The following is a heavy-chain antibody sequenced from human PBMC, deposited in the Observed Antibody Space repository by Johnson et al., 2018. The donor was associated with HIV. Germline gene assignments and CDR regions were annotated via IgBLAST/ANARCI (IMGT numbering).Heavy chain of an antibody. CDR3: TTGLYWNDAFNI. CDR2: FYSGDST. CDR1: GFTFSSYG. V-gene: IGHV3-66*01. Sequence: VQLVESGGGVVQPGRSLRLSCAASGFTFSSYGMHWVRQAPGKGLEWVSTFYSGDSTYYADSVKGRFTISRDNSKNTLYLQMNSLRAEDTGVYYCTTGLYWNDAFNIWDQGTMVSVSS. J-gene: IGHJ3*02. D-gene: IGHD1-1*01.